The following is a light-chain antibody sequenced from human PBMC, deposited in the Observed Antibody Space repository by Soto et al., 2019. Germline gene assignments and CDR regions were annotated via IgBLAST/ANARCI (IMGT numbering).Light chain of an antibody. Sequence: EIVLTQSPGTLSLSPGERATLSCRASQTVSSYFLAWYQQKPGQAPRLLIYGTSNRATGIPDRFSGSGSGTDFTLTISRLQPEDFAVYYCQQYNNWPRTFGQGTKVEIK. J-gene: IGKJ1*01. CDR2: GTS. CDR1: QTVSSYF. V-gene: IGKV3-20*01. CDR3: QQYNNWPRT.